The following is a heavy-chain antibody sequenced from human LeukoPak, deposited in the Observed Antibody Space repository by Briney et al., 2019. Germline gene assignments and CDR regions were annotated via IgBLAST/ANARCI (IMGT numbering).Heavy chain of an antibody. J-gene: IGHJ4*02. CDR2: IYYSGST. D-gene: IGHD1-14*01. CDR3: ARGTFDYFDY. Sequence: SETPSLTCTVSGGSISSGGYYWSWIRQHPGTGLEWIGYIYYSGSTYYNPSLKSRVTISVDTSKNQFSLKLSSVTAADTAVYYCARGTFDYFDYWGQGTLVTVSS. V-gene: IGHV4-31*03. CDR1: GGSISSGGYY.